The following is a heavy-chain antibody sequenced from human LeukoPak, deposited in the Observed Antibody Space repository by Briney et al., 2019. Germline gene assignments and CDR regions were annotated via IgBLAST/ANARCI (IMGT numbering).Heavy chain of an antibody. CDR3: ARAYDGTGSGDY. J-gene: IGHJ4*02. V-gene: IGHV3-7*04. D-gene: IGHD3-22*01. CDR1: GFTVSSNY. Sequence: PGGSLRLSCAASGFTVSSNYMSWVRQAPGKGLEWLANIKQDGTEKYYVDSVKGRFTISRDNAKNSLYLQMNSLRDEDTAVYYCARAYDGTGSGDYWGQGTLVTVSS. CDR2: IKQDGTEK.